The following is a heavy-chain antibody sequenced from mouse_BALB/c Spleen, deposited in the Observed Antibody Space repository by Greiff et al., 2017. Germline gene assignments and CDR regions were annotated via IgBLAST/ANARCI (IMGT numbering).Heavy chain of an antibody. CDR2: ISYSGST. J-gene: IGHJ2*01. V-gene: IGHV3-2*02. CDR3: ARGSTMITTYGY. CDR1: GYSITSDYA. Sequence: EVQLQQSGPGLVKPSQSLSLTCTVTGYSITSDYAWNWIRQFPGNKLEWMGYISYSGSTSYNPSLKSRISITRDTSKNQFFLQLNSVTTEDTATYYCARGSTMITTYGYWGQGTTLTVSS. D-gene: IGHD2-4*01.